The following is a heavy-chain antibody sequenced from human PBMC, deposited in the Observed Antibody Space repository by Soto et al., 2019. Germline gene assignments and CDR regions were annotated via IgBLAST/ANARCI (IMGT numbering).Heavy chain of an antibody. CDR1: GGTFSSYA. V-gene: IGHV1-69*01. J-gene: IGHJ3*02. CDR3: ARDPAYYYDSSGYYYVNAFDI. D-gene: IGHD3-22*01. Sequence: SVQVSCKASGGTFSSYAISWVRQAPGQGLEWMGGIIPIFGTANYAQKFQGRVTITADESTSTAYMELSSLRSEDTAVYYCARDPAYYYDSSGYYYVNAFDIWGQGTMVTVSS. CDR2: IIPIFGTA.